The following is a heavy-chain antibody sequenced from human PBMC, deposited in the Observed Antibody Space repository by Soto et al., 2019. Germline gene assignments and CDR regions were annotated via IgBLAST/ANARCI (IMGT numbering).Heavy chain of an antibody. CDR3: ARAYYDIESDAFDI. D-gene: IGHD3-9*01. V-gene: IGHV1-2*04. CDR2: INPNSGGT. J-gene: IGHJ3*02. CDR1: GYTFTGYY. Sequence: GASVKVSCKASGYTFTGYYMHWVRQAPGQGLEWMGWINPNSGGTNYAQKFQGWVTMTRDTSISTAYMELSRLRSDDTAVYYCARAYYDIESDAFDIWGQGTMVTVSS.